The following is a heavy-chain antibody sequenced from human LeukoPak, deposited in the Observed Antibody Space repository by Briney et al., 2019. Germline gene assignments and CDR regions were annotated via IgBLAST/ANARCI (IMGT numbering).Heavy chain of an antibody. Sequence: PSETLSLTCTASGGSISSSSYYWGWIRQPPGKGLEWIGSIYYSGSTYYNPSLKSRVTISVDTSKNQFSLKLSSVTAADTAVYYCARVRATEFWSGYYNYYYYYMDVWGKGTTVTVSS. D-gene: IGHD3-3*01. V-gene: IGHV4-39*07. J-gene: IGHJ6*03. CDR3: ARVRATEFWSGYYNYYYYYMDV. CDR2: IYYSGST. CDR1: GGSISSSSYY.